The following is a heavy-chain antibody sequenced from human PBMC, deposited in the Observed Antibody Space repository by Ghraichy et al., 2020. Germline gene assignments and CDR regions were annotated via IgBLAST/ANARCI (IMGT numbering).Heavy chain of an antibody. V-gene: IGHV3-7*03. CDR3: ARVVVVPAAILAAAGNYYYYGMDV. J-gene: IGHJ6*02. CDR1: GFTFSSYW. D-gene: IGHD2-2*02. CDR2: IKQDGSEK. Sequence: GESLNISCAASGFTFSSYWMSWVRQAPGKGLEWVANIKQDGSEKYYVDSVKGRFTISRDNAKNSLYLQMNSLRAEDTAVYYCARVVVVPAAILAAAGNYYYYGMDVWGQGTTVTVPS.